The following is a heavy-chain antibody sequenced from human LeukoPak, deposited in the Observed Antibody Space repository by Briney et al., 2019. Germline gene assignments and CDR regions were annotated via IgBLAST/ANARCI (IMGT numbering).Heavy chain of an antibody. Sequence: SETLSLTCTVSGGSISSYYWSWIRQPPGQGLEWIGYIYYSGSTSYNPSLKSRVTISVDTSKNQFSLKLSSVTAADTAVYFCASRTTSGWFDPWGQGTLVTVTS. CDR1: GGSISSYY. V-gene: IGHV4-59*01. J-gene: IGHJ5*02. CDR3: ASRTTSGWFDP. CDR2: IYYSGST. D-gene: IGHD1/OR15-1a*01.